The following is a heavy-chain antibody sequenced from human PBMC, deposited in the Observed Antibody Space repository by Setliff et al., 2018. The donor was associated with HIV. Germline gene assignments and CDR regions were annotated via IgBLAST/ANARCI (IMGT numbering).Heavy chain of an antibody. CDR1: GYRFIGHY. J-gene: IGHJ4*01. V-gene: IGHV1-2*02. D-gene: IGHD2-21*01. CDR2: INPETGDP. CDR3: ATGIPSDLDY. Sequence: GASVKVSCKTSGYRFIGHYLHWVRLAPGQGPEWAGWINPETGDPNYAQKFRGRVLMTRDTSITTAFLHVAKLTSDDTAIYYCATGIPSDLDYWGQGTLVTVSS.